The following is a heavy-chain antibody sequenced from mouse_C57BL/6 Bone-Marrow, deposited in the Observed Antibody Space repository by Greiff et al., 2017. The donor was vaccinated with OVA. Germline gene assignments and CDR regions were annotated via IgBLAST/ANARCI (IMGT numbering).Heavy chain of an antibody. CDR3: TRVDWDSMDY. J-gene: IGHJ4*01. CDR1: GFTFSSYA. CDR2: ISSGGDYI. D-gene: IGHD4-1*01. V-gene: IGHV5-9-1*02. Sequence: DVMLVESGEGLVKPGGSLKLSCAASGFTFSSYAMSWVRQTPEKRLEWVAYISSGGDYIYYADTVKGRFTISRDNARNTLYLQMSRLKSEDTAMYYCTRVDWDSMDYWGQGTSVTVSS.